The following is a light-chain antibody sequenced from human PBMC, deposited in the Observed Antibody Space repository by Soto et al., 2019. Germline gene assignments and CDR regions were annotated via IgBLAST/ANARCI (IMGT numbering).Light chain of an antibody. CDR3: QQYENRPYA. CDR1: QDISKF. V-gene: IGKV1-33*01. J-gene: IGKJ3*01. Sequence: DIQMTQSPSSLSASIGDRVSFTCQASQDISKFLNWYQHKPGQAPILLIYDASKSKFGVPSRFSGSGSGTDFTFTISCLQPEDMAIYYCQQYENRPYAFGPGTKV. CDR2: DAS.